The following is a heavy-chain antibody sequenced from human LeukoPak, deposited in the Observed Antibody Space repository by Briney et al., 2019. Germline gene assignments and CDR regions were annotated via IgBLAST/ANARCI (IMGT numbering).Heavy chain of an antibody. CDR1: GGSVSSSGSY. CDR2: IYYSGST. Sequence: SETLSLTCTVSGGSVSSSGSYWSWIRQPPGKGLEWFAYIYYSGSTTYNPSLKSRVIISVDTSKNQFSLGLSSVTAADTAVYYCARSNSFYYDSWGQGTLVTVSS. D-gene: IGHD3-16*01. J-gene: IGHJ5*02. CDR3: ARSNSFYYDS. V-gene: IGHV4-61*08.